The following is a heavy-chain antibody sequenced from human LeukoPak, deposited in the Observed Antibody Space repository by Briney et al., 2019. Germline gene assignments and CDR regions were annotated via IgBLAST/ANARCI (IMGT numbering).Heavy chain of an antibody. CDR1: GFIFSSYA. V-gene: IGHV3-33*01. J-gene: IGHJ4*02. Sequence: SGGSLRLSCAASGFIFSSYAMHWVRQAPGKGPEWVATIWYDGSNKYYAESVEGRFTISRDNSKNTLYLQMNSLRAEDTAVYSCARGLGYSYGYGIDYWGQGTLVIASS. D-gene: IGHD5-18*01. CDR2: IWYDGSNK. CDR3: ARGLGYSYGYGIDY.